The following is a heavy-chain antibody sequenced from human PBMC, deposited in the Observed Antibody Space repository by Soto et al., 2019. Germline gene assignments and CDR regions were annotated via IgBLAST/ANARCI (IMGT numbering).Heavy chain of an antibody. V-gene: IGHV3-23*01. CDR1: RFTFNAFA. Sequence: GGSLRLSCLTSRFTFNAFAMNWVRQASGEGLEWKSAISAGRRKTHYADSVTGCFTMDRDNSTITRYVQKDSLRAEDTAVYYCAKHTYSGFWRGHYYYLDFWGQGTLVTVSS. CDR3: AKHTYSGFWRGHYYYLDF. J-gene: IGHJ4*02. D-gene: IGHD3-3*01. CDR2: ISAGRRKT.